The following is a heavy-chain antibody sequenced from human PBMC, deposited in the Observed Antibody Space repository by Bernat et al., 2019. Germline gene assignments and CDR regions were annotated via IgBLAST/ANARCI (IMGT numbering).Heavy chain of an antibody. CDR1: GYTFTGYY. Sequence: QVQLVQSGAEVKKPGASVKVSCKASGYTFTGYYMHWVRQAPGQGLEWMGWINPNSGGTNYAQKFQGWVPMTRDTSISTAYMGLGRLRSDDTAVYYCASGAAGVGGYYFDYWGQGTLVTVSS. CDR2: INPNSGGT. V-gene: IGHV1-2*04. CDR3: ASGAAGVGGYYFDY. D-gene: IGHD6-13*01. J-gene: IGHJ4*02.